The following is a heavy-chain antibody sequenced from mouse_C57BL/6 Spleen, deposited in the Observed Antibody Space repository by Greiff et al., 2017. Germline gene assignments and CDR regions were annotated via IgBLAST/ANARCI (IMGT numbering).Heavy chain of an antibody. V-gene: IGHV2-2*01. CDR1: GFSLTSYG. Sequence: VQLQQSGPGLVQPSQSLSITCTVSGFSLTSYGVHWVRQSPGKGLEWLGVIWSGGSTDYNAAFISRLSISKDNSKSQVFFKMNSLQADDTAIYYCARKGAYYYGSREAMDYWGQGTSVTVSS. CDR3: ARKGAYYYGSREAMDY. CDR2: IWSGGST. D-gene: IGHD1-1*01. J-gene: IGHJ4*01.